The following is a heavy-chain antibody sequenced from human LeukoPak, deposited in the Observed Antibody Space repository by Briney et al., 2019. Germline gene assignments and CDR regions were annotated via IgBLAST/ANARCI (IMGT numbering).Heavy chain of an antibody. Sequence: GSLRLSCAASGFTFSSYAMSWVRQAPGKGLEWVSAISGSGGSTYYADSVKGRFTISRDNSKNTLYLQMNSLRAEDTAVYYCAKTSSKYYDILTGWRDWGQGTLVTVSS. CDR3: AKTSSKYYDILTGWRD. V-gene: IGHV3-23*01. CDR2: ISGSGGST. J-gene: IGHJ4*02. CDR1: GFTFSSYA. D-gene: IGHD3-9*01.